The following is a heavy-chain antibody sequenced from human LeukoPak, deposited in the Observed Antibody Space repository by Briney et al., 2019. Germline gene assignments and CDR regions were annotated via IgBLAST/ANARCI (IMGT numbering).Heavy chain of an antibody. CDR1: GFTFSGYW. CDR2: IDNDGHGI. V-gene: IGHV3-74*01. CDR3: AAGGGWDPSFGVVTHIDA. Sequence: GGSLRLSCVTSGFTFSGYWMHWVRQGPEKGLELVSRIDNDGHGIIYADSVKGRFTTSRDNVKNTLYLQMNSLRDEDTAVYYCAAGGGWDPSFGVVTHIDAWGKGTTVVVS. D-gene: IGHD3-3*01. J-gene: IGHJ6*03.